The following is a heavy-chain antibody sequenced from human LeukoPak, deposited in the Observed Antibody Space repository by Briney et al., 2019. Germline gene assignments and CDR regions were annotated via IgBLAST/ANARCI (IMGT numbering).Heavy chain of an antibody. V-gene: IGHV3-7*01. D-gene: IGHD3-9*01. Sequence: GSLRLSCAASGFTFSSYWMSWVRQAPGKGLGWVANIKQDGSEKYYVDSVKGRFTISRDNAKNSLYLQMNSLRAEDTAVYYCARSDLLTGYYSDPGPLRDYWGQGTLVTVSS. CDR3: ARSDLLTGYYSDPGPLRDY. CDR1: GFTFSSYW. J-gene: IGHJ4*02. CDR2: IKQDGSEK.